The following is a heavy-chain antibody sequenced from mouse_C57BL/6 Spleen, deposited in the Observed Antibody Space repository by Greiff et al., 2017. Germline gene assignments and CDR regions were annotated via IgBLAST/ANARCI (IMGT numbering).Heavy chain of an antibody. V-gene: IGHV1-82*01. D-gene: IGHD2-1*01. CDR1: GYAFSSSW. CDR3: ARSAGNYAYWYFDV. CDR2: IYPGDGDT. J-gene: IGHJ1*03. Sequence: QVQLQQSGPELVKPGASVKISCKASGYAFSSSWMNWVKQRPGKGLEWIGRIYPGDGDTNYNGKFKGKATLTADKSSSTAYMQLSSLTSEDSAVDFCARSAGNYAYWYFDVWGTGTTVTVSS.